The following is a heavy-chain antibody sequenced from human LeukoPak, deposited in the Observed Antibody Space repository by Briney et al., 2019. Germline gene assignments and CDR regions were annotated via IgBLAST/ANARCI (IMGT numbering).Heavy chain of an antibody. Sequence: GGSLRLSCAASGFSVSGNYMSWVRQAPGKGLECVSVIYSGGSTYYAESVKGRFTISRDSSRDTLYLQMNSLRGDDTAVYYCARVSGAYSRFFDCWGQRTLVTVSS. CDR3: ARVSGAYSRFFDC. J-gene: IGHJ4*02. CDR1: GFSVSGNY. D-gene: IGHD1-26*01. CDR2: IYSGGST. V-gene: IGHV3-66*02.